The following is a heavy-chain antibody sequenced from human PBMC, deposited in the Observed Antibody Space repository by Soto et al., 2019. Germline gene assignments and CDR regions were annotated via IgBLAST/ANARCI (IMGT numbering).Heavy chain of an antibody. CDR1: GDSVSSNSAA. CDR3: VKGNQLLRYYFEF. J-gene: IGHJ4*01. CDR2: TYYRSKWYN. Sequence: SQTLSLTCAISGDSVSSNSAAWNWIRQSPSRGLEWLGRTYYRSKWYNDYAVSVKSRITINPDTSKNQFSLQLNSVTPEDTAKYYCVKGNQLLRYYFEFWGPGTLVTVSS. V-gene: IGHV6-1*01. D-gene: IGHD2-15*01.